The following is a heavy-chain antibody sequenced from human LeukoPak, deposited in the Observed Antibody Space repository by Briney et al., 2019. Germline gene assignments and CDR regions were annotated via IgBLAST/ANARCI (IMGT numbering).Heavy chain of an antibody. V-gene: IGHV4-39*02. CDR2: IYYGENT. CDR1: GGSISSGPYY. Sequence: SETLSLTCTVSGGSISSGPYYWGWIRQPPGKGLEWIGNIYYGENTYYNPSLKSRVTISIDTSKNHFYLKLSSLTAADTAVYFCARRDDSSGYHKIFDYWGPGTLVTVSS. J-gene: IGHJ4*02. D-gene: IGHD3-22*01. CDR3: ARRDDSSGYHKIFDY.